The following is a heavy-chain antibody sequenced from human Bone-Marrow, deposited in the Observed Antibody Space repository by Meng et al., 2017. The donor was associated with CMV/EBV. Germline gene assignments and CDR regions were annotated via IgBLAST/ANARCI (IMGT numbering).Heavy chain of an antibody. CDR1: GFTFSSYW. CDR3: ARDQRPYCSSSSCQGAGYGMDV. Sequence: GGSLRLSCAASGFTFSSYWMHWVRQAPGKGLVWVSRINSDGSSTSYADSVKGRFTISRDNAKNTLYLQMNSLRAEDTAVYYCARDQRPYCSSSSCQGAGYGMDVWAQGTTVTFSS. J-gene: IGHJ6*02. V-gene: IGHV3-74*01. D-gene: IGHD2-2*01. CDR2: INSDGSST.